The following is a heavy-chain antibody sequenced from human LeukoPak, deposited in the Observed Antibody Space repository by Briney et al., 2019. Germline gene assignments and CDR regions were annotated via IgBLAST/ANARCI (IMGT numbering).Heavy chain of an antibody. J-gene: IGHJ6*02. CDR1: GGSISSSSYY. Sequence: SETLSLTCTVSGGSISSSSYYWGWIRQPPGKGLEWIGSIYYSGSTNYNPSLKSRVTISVDTSKNQFSLKLSSVTAADTAVYYCARGRDIVVVPAAIAGPYYYGMDVWGQGTTVTVSS. CDR2: IYYSGST. CDR3: ARGRDIVVVPAAIAGPYYYGMDV. D-gene: IGHD2-2*02. V-gene: IGHV4-39*07.